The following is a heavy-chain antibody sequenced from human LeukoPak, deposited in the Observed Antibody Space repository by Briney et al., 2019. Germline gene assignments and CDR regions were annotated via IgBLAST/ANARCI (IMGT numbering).Heavy chain of an antibody. Sequence: PGGSLRLSCAASGFAFSSYGMHWVRQAPGKGLEWVAVISYVGSNKYYADSVKGRFTISRDNSKNTLYLQMNSLRAEDTAVYYCAKDGFDSGDIVVVPAAYWGQGTLVTVSS. CDR3: AKDGFDSGDIVVVPAAY. D-gene: IGHD2-2*01. V-gene: IGHV3-30*18. CDR2: ISYVGSNK. CDR1: GFAFSSYG. J-gene: IGHJ4*02.